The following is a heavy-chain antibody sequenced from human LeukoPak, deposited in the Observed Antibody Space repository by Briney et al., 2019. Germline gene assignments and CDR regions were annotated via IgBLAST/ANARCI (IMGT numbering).Heavy chain of an antibody. D-gene: IGHD6-19*01. CDR1: GFTFSSYS. Sequence: GGSLRLSCAASGFTFSSYSMNWIRQAPGKGLEWVSSISSSSSYIYYADSVKGRFTISRDNAKNSLYLQMNSLRAEDTAVYYCARLDPSGWYVWGQGTLVTASS. CDR2: ISSSSSYI. J-gene: IGHJ4*02. CDR3: ARLDPSGWYV. V-gene: IGHV3-21*01.